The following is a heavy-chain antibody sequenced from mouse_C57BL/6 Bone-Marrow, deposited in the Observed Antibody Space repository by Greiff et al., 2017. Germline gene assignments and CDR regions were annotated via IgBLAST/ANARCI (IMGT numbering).Heavy chain of an antibody. CDR1: GYTFTSYW. V-gene: IGHV1-64*01. J-gene: IGHJ1*03. CDR2: IHPNSGST. D-gene: IGHD2-3*01. CDR3: AIYDGYYPHWYFDV. Sequence: VQLQQPGAELVKPGASVKLSCKASGYTFTSYWMHWVKQRPGQGLEWIGMIHPNSGSTNYNEKFKSKATLTVDKSSSTAYMQLSSLTSEDSAVYYCAIYDGYYPHWYFDVWGTGTTVTVSS.